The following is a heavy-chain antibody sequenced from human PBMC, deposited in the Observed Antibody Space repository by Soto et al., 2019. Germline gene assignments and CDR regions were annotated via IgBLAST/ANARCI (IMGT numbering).Heavy chain of an antibody. J-gene: IGHJ4*02. V-gene: IGHV3-43D*04. CDR3: AKSLYYYDSSPLDH. D-gene: IGHD3-22*01. CDR1: GFDFADYA. Sequence: GGSLRLSCAAAGFDFADYAMHWVRQVPGKGLEWVSLTNSDGTDSYYVDSVKGRFTISRDNAKTTLYLQMDRLRPEDTALYFCAKSLYYYDSSPLDHWGQGTLVTVSS. CDR2: TNSDGTDS.